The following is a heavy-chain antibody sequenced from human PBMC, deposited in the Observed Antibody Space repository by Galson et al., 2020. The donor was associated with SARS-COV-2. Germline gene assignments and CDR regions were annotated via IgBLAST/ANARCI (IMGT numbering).Heavy chain of an antibody. V-gene: IGHV4-39*07. CDR1: GGSISSSSYY. CDR3: ARGVVVPAAIRETGTNWFDP. Sequence: SETLSLTCTVSGGSISSSSYYWGWIRQPPGKGLEWIGSIYYSGSTYYNPSLKSRVTISVDTSKNQFSLKLSSVTAADTAVYYCARGVVVPAAIRETGTNWFDPWGQGTLVTVSS. J-gene: IGHJ5*02. D-gene: IGHD2-2*02. CDR2: IYYSGST.